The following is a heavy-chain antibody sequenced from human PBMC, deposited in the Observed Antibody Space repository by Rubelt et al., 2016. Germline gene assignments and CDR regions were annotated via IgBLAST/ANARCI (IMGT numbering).Heavy chain of an antibody. D-gene: IGHD1-26*01. Sequence: QVQLVQSGAEVKKPGASVKVSCKASGYTFTSYGITWVRQAPGQGLEWMGWISAYNGNTNYAQKFQGRVTMTTDTTTGTAEMELRALRSDDTAVYDGGKDHVSVGASTHWGQGTLVTVAS. V-gene: IGHV1-18*01. J-gene: IGHJ4*02. CDR1: GYTFTSYG. CDR2: ISAYNGNT. CDR3: GKDHVSVGASTH.